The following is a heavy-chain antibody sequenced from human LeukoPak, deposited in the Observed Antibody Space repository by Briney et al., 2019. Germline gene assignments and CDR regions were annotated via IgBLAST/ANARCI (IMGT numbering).Heavy chain of an antibody. CDR2: ISSSGGNI. CDR3: ARRRDYFDY. Sequence: GGSLRLSCVVSGFDLSDYYMSWIRQAPGKGLEWISYISSSGGNIYFADSVKGRFTMSRDNARGSLYLQMNSLRADDTAIYYCARRRDYFDYWGQGALVTVSS. CDR1: GFDLSDYY. V-gene: IGHV3-11*01. J-gene: IGHJ4*02.